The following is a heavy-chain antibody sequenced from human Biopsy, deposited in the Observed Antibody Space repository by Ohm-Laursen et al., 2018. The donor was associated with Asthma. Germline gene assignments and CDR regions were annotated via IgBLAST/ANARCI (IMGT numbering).Heavy chain of an antibody. CDR3: VRDRAHRDNWFDP. D-gene: IGHD1-14*01. Sequence: SSVKVSCKASGYTFTSYAINWLRQAPGQGLEWMGWIATSSGNPTYAQGFTPGRFVFSLDTSVTTAYLQITNLEPEDTAVYYCVRDRAHRDNWFDPWGQGTPVTVSS. J-gene: IGHJ5*02. CDR1: GYTFTSYA. V-gene: IGHV7-4-1*02. CDR2: IATSSGNP.